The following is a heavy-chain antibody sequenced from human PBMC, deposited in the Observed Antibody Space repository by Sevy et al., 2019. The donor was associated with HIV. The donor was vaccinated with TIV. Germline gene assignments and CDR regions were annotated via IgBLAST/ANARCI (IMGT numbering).Heavy chain of an antibody. CDR3: ARPTTVNLHYYGMDV. CDR2: IYYSGST. V-gene: IGHV4-31*03. CDR1: GGSISSGGYY. D-gene: IGHD4-17*01. Sequence: SETLSLTCTVSGGSISSGGYYWSWIRQHPGKGLEWIGYIYYSGSTYYNPSLKSRVTISVDTSKNQFSLKLSSVTAADTAVYYCARPTTVNLHYYGMDVWGQGTTVTVSS. J-gene: IGHJ6*02.